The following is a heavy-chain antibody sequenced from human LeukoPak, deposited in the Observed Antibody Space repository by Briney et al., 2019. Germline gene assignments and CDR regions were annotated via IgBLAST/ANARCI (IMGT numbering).Heavy chain of an antibody. Sequence: PGGSLRLSCAASGFTFSSYWMHWVRQPPGKGLVWVSRITSDGSGIGYADSVKGRFSTSRDNAKSSLYLQMNSLSAEDTAIYYCVRNLGYGNNDYYYGMDVWGQGTTVTVSS. CDR3: VRNLGYGNNDYYYGMDV. CDR1: GFTFSSYW. J-gene: IGHJ6*02. V-gene: IGHV3-74*01. CDR2: ITSDGSGI. D-gene: IGHD4-17*01.